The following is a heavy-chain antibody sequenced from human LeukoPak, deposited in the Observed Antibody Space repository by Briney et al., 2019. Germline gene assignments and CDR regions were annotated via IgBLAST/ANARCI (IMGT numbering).Heavy chain of an antibody. CDR2: ISSSGSTI. J-gene: IGHJ4*02. Sequence: GGSLRLSCAASEFTFTSYGMNWVRQAPGKGLEWVSYISSSGSTIYYADSVKGRFTISRDNAKNSLYLQMNSLRAGDTAVYYCARDSFRGSYSDYWGQGTLVTVSS. CDR1: EFTFTSYG. CDR3: ARDSFRGSYSDY. D-gene: IGHD1-26*01. V-gene: IGHV3-48*03.